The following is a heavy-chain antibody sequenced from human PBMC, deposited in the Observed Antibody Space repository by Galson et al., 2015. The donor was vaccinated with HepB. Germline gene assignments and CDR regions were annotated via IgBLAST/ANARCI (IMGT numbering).Heavy chain of an antibody. V-gene: IGHV3-66*01. D-gene: IGHD3-22*01. Sequence: SLRLSCAVSEFTFSCCAMSWVRQAPGKGLEWVSVIYSGGSTYYADSVKGRFTISRDNSKNTLYLQMNSLRAEDTAVCYCARLEVVIAAFDIWGQGTMVTVSS. CDR3: ARLEVVIAAFDI. J-gene: IGHJ3*02. CDR2: IYSGGST. CDR1: EFTFSCCA.